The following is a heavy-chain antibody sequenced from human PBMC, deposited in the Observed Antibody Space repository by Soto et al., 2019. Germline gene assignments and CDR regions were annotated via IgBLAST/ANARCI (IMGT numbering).Heavy chain of an antibody. Sequence: QLQLQESGSGLVKPSQTLSLTCAVSGGSISSGGYSWSWIRQPPGKGLEWVGYICHSGSTYYNPSLESRAXXXVXXSKNPFSLQLRSVPAADTAVYYCAPGMPTVTTLDYWGQGTLVPVSS. CDR2: ICHSGST. J-gene: IGHJ4*02. D-gene: IGHD4-4*01. V-gene: IGHV4-30-2*01. CDR1: GGSISSGGYS. CDR3: APGMPTVTTLDY.